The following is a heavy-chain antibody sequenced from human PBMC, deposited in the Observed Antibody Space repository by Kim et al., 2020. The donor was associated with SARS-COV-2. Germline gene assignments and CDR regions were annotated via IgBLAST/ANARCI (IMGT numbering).Heavy chain of an antibody. CDR3: ARDRAGITIFGVVYAWLRIGDY. Sequence: ASVKVSCKASGYTFTSYGISWVRQAPGQGLEWMGWISAYNGNTNYAQKLQGRVTMTTDTSTSTAYMELRSLKSDDTAVYYCARDRAGITIFGVVYAWLRIGDYWGQGTLVTVSS. CDR2: ISAYNGNT. J-gene: IGHJ4*02. D-gene: IGHD3-3*01. V-gene: IGHV1-18*01. CDR1: GYTFTSYG.